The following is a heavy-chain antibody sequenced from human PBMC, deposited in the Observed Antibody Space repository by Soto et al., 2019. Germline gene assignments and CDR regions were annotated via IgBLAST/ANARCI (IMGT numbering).Heavy chain of an antibody. V-gene: IGHV3-9*01. CDR3: VKEFRTYYDFWSCYYPSQHFDY. CDR1: GFTFDDYA. J-gene: IGHJ4*02. D-gene: IGHD3-3*01. Sequence: EVQLVESGGGLVQPGRSLRLSCAASGFTFDDYAMHWVRQAPGMGLERVSCISWTSGSIGYADSVKGRFTISIDHAKNSLYLQMNSLGAEDTALYCCVKEFRTYYDFWSCYYPSQHFDYWCQGTLVSVSS. CDR2: ISWTSGSI.